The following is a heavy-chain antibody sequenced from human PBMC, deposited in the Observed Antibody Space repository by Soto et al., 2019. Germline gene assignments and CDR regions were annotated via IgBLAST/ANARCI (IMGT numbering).Heavy chain of an antibody. CDR2: ISRSGSTI. CDR1: GFTFSGYE. CDR3: SRAGWPLYYYYYGMDV. V-gene: IGHV3-48*03. Sequence: PGRSLRLSCAPSGFTFSGYEMHWVRQAPGKRLEWVSYISRSGSTIYYADSVKGRFTISRDNAKNSLYLQMNSLRAEYTAVYYSSRAGWPLYYYYYGMDVWGQGTTVTVSS. J-gene: IGHJ6*02. D-gene: IGHD6-19*01.